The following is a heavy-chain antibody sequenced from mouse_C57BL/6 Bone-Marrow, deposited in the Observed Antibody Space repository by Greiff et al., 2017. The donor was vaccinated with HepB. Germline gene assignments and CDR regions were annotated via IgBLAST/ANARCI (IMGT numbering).Heavy chain of an antibody. V-gene: IGHV5-6*01. J-gene: IGHJ2*01. Sequence: EVQGVESGGDLVKPGGSLKLSCAASGFTFSSYGMSWVRQTPDKRLEWVATISSGGSYTYYPDSVKGRFTISRDNAKNTLYLQMSSLKSEDTAMYYCARHGAQLDYWGQGTTLTVSS. D-gene: IGHD1-3*01. CDR1: GFTFSSYG. CDR2: ISSGGSYT. CDR3: ARHGAQLDY.